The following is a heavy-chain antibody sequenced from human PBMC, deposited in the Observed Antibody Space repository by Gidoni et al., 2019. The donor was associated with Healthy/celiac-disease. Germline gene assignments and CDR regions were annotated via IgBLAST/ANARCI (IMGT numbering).Heavy chain of an antibody. J-gene: IGHJ3*02. CDR2: IYWDDDK. Sequence: QITLKESGPTLVKPTPTLTLTCTFSGFSLSTRGVGVGWIRQPPGKALEWLALIYWDDDKRYSPSLKSRLTITKDTSKNQVVLTMTNMDPVDTATYYCAHSSDQTGDVLDAFDIWGQGTMVTVSS. V-gene: IGHV2-5*02. CDR3: AHSSDQTGDVLDAFDI. D-gene: IGHD7-27*01. CDR1: GFSLSTRGVG.